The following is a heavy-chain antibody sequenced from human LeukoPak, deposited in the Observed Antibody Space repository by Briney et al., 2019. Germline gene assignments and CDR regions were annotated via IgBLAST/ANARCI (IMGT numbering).Heavy chain of an antibody. CDR1: GGSISSYY. Sequence: SETLSLTCTVSGGSISSYYWSWIRQPPGKGLEWIGYIYYSGSTNYNPSLKSRVTISVDTSKNQFSLKLSSVTAADTAVYYCARSPDSSSWYTYWYFDLWGRGTLVTVSS. CDR2: IYYSGST. J-gene: IGHJ2*01. CDR3: ARSPDSSSWYTYWYFDL. V-gene: IGHV4-59*08. D-gene: IGHD6-13*01.